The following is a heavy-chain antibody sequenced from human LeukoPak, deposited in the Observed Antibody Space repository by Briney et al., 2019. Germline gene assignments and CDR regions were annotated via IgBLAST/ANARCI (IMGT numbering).Heavy chain of an antibody. CDR3: ARERRLARDAFDI. J-gene: IGHJ3*02. D-gene: IGHD6-19*01. CDR1: GFTFSSYA. CDR2: IWYDGSNK. Sequence: GGSLRLSCVGSGFTFSSYAMSWVRQAPGKGLEWVAVIWYDGSNKYYADSVKGRFTISRDNSKNTLYLQMNSLRAEDTAVYYCARERRLARDAFDIWGQGTMVTVSS. V-gene: IGHV3-33*01.